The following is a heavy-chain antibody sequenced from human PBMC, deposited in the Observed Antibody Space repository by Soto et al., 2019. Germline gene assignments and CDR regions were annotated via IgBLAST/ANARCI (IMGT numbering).Heavy chain of an antibody. Sequence: EVQLVESGGGLVQPGGSLRLSCAASGFSFSNYWMNWVRQAPGKGLEWVANIKQDGSEKYYVDSVKGRFTISRDNAKNSLYLQMHSLSAEDTAVYHCARALFTTVRGVTTYWGQGTLVTVSS. CDR3: ARALFTTVRGVTTY. D-gene: IGHD3-10*01. CDR1: GFSFSNYW. CDR2: IKQDGSEK. J-gene: IGHJ4*02. V-gene: IGHV3-7*03.